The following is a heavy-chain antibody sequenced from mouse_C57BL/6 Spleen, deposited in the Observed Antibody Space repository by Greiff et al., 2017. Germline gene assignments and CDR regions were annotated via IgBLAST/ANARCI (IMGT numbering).Heavy chain of an antibody. J-gene: IGHJ2*01. CDR3: AREGLPYGFDD. Sequence: QVQLQQSGAELAKPGASVKISCKASGYAFSSYWMNWVKQRPGKGLEWIGQIYPGDGDTNYNGKFKGKATLTADKSSSAAYMQLRSLTAEDSAVYFCAREGLPYGFDDGGQGTTLTVSS. CDR1: GYAFSSYW. CDR2: IYPGDGDT. D-gene: IGHD1-1*01. V-gene: IGHV1-80*01.